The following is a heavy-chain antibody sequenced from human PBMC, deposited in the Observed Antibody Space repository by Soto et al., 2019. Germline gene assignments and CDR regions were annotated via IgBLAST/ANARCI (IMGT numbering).Heavy chain of an antibody. CDR2: ISGSGGST. CDR3: AKDLRGVGYFDL. CDR1: GFTFSSYA. Sequence: EVQLLESGGGLVQPGGSLRLSCAASGFTFSSYAMSWVRQAPGKGLEWVSAISGSGGSTYYADSVKGRFTISRDNSKNTLYLQINSLRAEDTAVYYCAKDLRGVGYFDLWGRGTLVTVSS. J-gene: IGHJ2*01. V-gene: IGHV3-23*01.